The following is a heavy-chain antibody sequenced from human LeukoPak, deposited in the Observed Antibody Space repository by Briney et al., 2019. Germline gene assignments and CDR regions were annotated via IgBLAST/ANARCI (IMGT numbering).Heavy chain of an antibody. CDR2: INGSGGST. CDR3: ANGFWWVGATCYHWFNP. Sequence: PGGSLRLSCAASGFTFSSYAMSWVRQAPGKGLEWVSAINGSGGSTYYADSVKGRFTVSRDNSKKTLYLQMNSLRAEDTAVYFCANGFWWVGATCYHWFNPWGQGTLVTVSS. CDR1: GFTFSSYA. V-gene: IGHV3-23*01. J-gene: IGHJ5*01. D-gene: IGHD2-2*01.